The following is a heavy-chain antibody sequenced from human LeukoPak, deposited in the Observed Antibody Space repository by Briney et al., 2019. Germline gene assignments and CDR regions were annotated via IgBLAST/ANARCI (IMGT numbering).Heavy chain of an antibody. CDR1: GLPFSRYA. V-gene: IGHV3-30*01. D-gene: IGHD3-10*01. J-gene: IGHJ4*02. CDR2: ISYDGSNK. Sequence: GGSLSLSCAASGLPFSRYAMLWVRQAPGKGLEWVAVISYDGSNKYYADSVKGRFTISRDNSKNTLYLQMNSLRAEDTAVYYCARELGGYFDYWGQGTLVTGSS. CDR3: ARELGGYFDY.